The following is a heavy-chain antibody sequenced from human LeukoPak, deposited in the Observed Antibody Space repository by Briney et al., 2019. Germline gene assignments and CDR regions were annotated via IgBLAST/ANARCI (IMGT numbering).Heavy chain of an antibody. CDR3: ATDGPASWGFFDY. D-gene: IGHD3-16*01. CDR2: ISGSGGST. Sequence: GGSLRLSCTASGFTFSSYAMSWVRQAPGKGLEWLSAISGSGGSTDYADSVKGRFTISRYNSKNTLYLQMHILRAEDNAENYRATDGPASWGFFDYWGQGTLVTVSS. J-gene: IGHJ4*02. CDR1: GFTFSSYA. V-gene: IGHV3-23*01.